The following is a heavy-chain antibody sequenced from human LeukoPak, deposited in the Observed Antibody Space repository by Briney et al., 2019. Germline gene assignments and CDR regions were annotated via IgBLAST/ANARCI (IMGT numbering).Heavy chain of an antibody. V-gene: IGHV3-30*02. J-gene: IGHJ4*02. D-gene: IGHD5-12*01. CDR2: VRYDESNK. CDR1: GFVFSNYG. CDR3: AKETNSGYVSVGPDY. Sequence: GGSLRLSCQTSGFVFSNYGMHWVRQAPGKGLEWVSFVRYDESNKYYADSLKGRFTISRDNSKNTLYLQINSLRAEDTGLYSCAKETNSGYVSVGPDYWGLGTLVTVSS.